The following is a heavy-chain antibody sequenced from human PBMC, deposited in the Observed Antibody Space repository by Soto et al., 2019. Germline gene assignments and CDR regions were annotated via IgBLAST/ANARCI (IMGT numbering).Heavy chain of an antibody. D-gene: IGHD5-18*01. CDR3: ARDRHSYGQGLYYYYGMDV. J-gene: IGHJ6*02. V-gene: IGHV4-31*03. CDR1: GGSISSGGYY. Sequence: QVQLQESGPGLVKPSQTLSLTCTVSGGSISSGGYYWSWIRQHPGKGLEWIGYIYYSGSTYYNPSLKSRVTISVDTSKNQFSLKLSSVTAADTAVYYCARDRHSYGQGLYYYYGMDVWGQGTTVTVSS. CDR2: IYYSGST.